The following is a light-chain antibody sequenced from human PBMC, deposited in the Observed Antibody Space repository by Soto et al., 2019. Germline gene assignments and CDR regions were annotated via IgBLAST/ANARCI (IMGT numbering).Light chain of an antibody. CDR2: WAS. CDR1: QSVLYSSDNNNY. Sequence: DIVMTQSPDSLAVSLGERATINCKSSQSVLYSSDNNNYLAWYQQKPGQPPKLLIYWASTRGSGVPDRFSGSGSGTDFSLTISSLQAEDVAFYYCQQYYSIPFTFGGGTKVEIK. V-gene: IGKV4-1*01. J-gene: IGKJ4*01. CDR3: QQYYSIPFT.